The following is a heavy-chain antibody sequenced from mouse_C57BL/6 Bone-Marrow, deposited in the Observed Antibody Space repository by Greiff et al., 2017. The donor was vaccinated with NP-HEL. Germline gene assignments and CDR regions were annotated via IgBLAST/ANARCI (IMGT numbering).Heavy chain of an antibody. CDR3: ASYYHWYFDV. J-gene: IGHJ1*03. CDR2: INPYNGGT. V-gene: IGHV1-19*01. Sequence: VQLQQSGPVLVKPGASVKMSCKASGYTFTDYYMNWVKQSHGKSLEWIGVINPYNGGTSYNQKFKGKATLTVDKSSSTAYRELNSLTSEDSAVYYCASYYHWYFDVWGTGTTVTVSS. D-gene: IGHD2-1*01. CDR1: GYTFTDYY.